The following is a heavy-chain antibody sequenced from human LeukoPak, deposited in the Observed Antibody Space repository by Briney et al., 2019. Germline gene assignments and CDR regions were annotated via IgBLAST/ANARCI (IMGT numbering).Heavy chain of an antibody. CDR2: INPSGGTT. V-gene: IGHV1-46*01. CDR1: GYTFTNYY. J-gene: IGHJ5*02. CDR3: ARAFGSGSYHNPDH. D-gene: IGHD3-10*01. Sequence: ASGKVSCKASGYTFTNYYMHWVRQAPGQGLEWMGVINPSGGTTSYAQKFQGRVTMTRDTSTTTVYMELSSLRSEDTAVYYCARAFGSGSYHNPDHWGQGTLVTVSS.